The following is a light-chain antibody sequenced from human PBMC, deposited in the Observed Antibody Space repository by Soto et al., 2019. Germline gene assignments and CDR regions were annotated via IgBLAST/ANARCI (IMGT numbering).Light chain of an antibody. J-gene: IGLJ1*01. CDR2: EVS. CDR1: RSDVGGYNY. V-gene: IGLV2-14*01. Sequence: QSALTQPASVSGSPGQSITISCTETRSDVGGYNYVSWYQQHPGKAPKLIIYEVSNRPSGVSNRFSGSKSDNTASLTISGLQAEDEADYYCSSYTSSNTYVFGTGTKVTVL. CDR3: SSYTSSNTYV.